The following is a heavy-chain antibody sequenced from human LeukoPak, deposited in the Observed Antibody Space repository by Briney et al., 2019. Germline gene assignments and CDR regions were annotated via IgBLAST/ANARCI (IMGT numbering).Heavy chain of an antibody. CDR3: ARGLRYSSSWYLSGAFDI. J-gene: IGHJ3*02. CDR2: IGTAGDT. CDR1: GFTFSSYD. D-gene: IGHD6-13*01. Sequence: GGSLRLSCAASGFTFSSYDMHWVRQATGKGLEWVSAIGTAGDTYYPGSVKGRFTISRENAKNSLYLQMNSLRAGDTAVYYCARGLRYSSSWYLSGAFDIWGQGTMVTVSS. V-gene: IGHV3-13*01.